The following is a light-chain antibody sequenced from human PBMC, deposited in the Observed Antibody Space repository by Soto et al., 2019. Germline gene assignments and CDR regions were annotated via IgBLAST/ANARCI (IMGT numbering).Light chain of an antibody. V-gene: IGLV2-14*01. CDR3: SAYTGRSAAYV. J-gene: IGLJ1*01. CDR1: SSDVGGFYY. Sequence: QSVLTQPASVSGSPGQSITVSCTGTSSDVGGFYYVSWYQHHPGKAPKLMIFEVNNRPSGVSDRFSGSQSGNTASLTISGLQAEDEADYYCSAYTGRSAAYVFGTGTNLTVL. CDR2: EVN.